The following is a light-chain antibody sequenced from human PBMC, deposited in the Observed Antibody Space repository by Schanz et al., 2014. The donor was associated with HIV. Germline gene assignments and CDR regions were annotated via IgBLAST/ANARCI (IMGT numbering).Light chain of an antibody. V-gene: IGLV1-47*01. CDR1: SSNIGANY. J-gene: IGLJ3*02. CDR3: QSFDSGLSGWV. Sequence: QSVLTQPPSASGTPGQRVSISCSGSSSNIGANYVYWYHQLPGTAPKLLIYRNNQRPSGVPDRFSASKSDTSASLAITGLQAEDEADYFCQSFDSGLSGWVFGGGTKVTVL. CDR2: RNN.